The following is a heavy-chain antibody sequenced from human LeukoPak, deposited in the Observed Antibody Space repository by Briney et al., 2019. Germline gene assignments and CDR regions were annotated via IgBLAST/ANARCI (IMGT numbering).Heavy chain of an antibody. Sequence: PGGPLSLPFPAPGFTSSSTSMTWAPTPPGKGLPWVVFIRYEGSNKYYADSVTARFTISRDNSKNTLYLQMNSLRAEDTAVYYCAKDDPLSGNGFDYWGQGTLVTVSS. V-gene: IGHV3-30*02. CDR2: IRYEGSNK. D-gene: IGHD2-8*01. CDR3: AKDDPLSGNGFDY. J-gene: IGHJ4*02. CDR1: GFTSSSTS.